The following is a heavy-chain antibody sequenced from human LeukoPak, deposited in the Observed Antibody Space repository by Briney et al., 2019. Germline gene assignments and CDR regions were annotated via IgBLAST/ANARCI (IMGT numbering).Heavy chain of an antibody. D-gene: IGHD6-13*01. Sequence: GGSLRLSCAASGFTFSNYAMSWVRQAPGRGLEWVSGISGSGSITYFADSVKGRFTISRDNSKNTLYLQLNSLRAEDTAVYHCAKDREIYSNSWYYSDYWGQGTLVTVSS. V-gene: IGHV3-23*01. CDR3: AKDREIYSNSWYYSDY. CDR2: ISGSGSIT. J-gene: IGHJ4*02. CDR1: GFTFSNYA.